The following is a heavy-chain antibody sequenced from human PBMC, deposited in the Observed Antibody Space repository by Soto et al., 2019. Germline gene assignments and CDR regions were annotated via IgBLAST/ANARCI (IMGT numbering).Heavy chain of an antibody. V-gene: IGHV4-39*01. CDR1: GGSISSSSYY. Sequence: QLQLQESGPGLVKPSETLSLTCTVSGGSISSSSYYWGWIRQPPGKGLEWIGSIYYSGSTYYNPSLKSRVTISVDTSTNQFSLKLSSVTAADTAVYYCASLEKEDYIWGSYRFARTWWFDPWGQGTLVTVSS. CDR3: ASLEKEDYIWGSYRFARTWWFDP. CDR2: IYYSGST. J-gene: IGHJ5*02. D-gene: IGHD3-16*02.